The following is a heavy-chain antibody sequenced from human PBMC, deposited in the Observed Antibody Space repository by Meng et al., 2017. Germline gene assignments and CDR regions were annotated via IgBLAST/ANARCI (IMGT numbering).Heavy chain of an antibody. CDR1: GGTFSSYT. V-gene: IGHV1-69*13. D-gene: IGHD1-26*01. CDR2: IIPIFGTA. Sequence: SVKVSCKASGGTFSSYTPSWVRQAPGQGLEWMGGIIPIFGTANYAQKFQGRVTITADESTSTAYMELSSLRSEDTAVYYCARDTTPRYSGSYYFDYWGQGTLVTVSS. J-gene: IGHJ4*02. CDR3: ARDTTPRYSGSYYFDY.